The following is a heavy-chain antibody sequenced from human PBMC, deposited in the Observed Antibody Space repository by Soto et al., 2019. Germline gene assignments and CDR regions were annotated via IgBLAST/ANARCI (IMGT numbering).Heavy chain of an antibody. CDR1: GGTFSSYA. CDR2: IIPIFGTA. V-gene: IGHV1-69*13. CDR3: ARVPRDPLTTNYYYYYGMDV. D-gene: IGHD7-27*01. J-gene: IGHJ6*02. Sequence: SVKVSCKASGGTFSSYAISWVRQAPGQGLEWMGGIIPIFGTANYAQKFQGRVTITADESTSTAYMELSSLRSEDTAVYYCARVPRDPLTTNYYYYYGMDVWGQGTTVTVSS.